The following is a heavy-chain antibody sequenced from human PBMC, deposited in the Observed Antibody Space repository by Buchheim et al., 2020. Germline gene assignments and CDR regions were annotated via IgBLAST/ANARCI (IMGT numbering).Heavy chain of an antibody. J-gene: IGHJ3*02. CDR1: GFTFSSYS. CDR3: ASTGIVGAGPFDAFDI. Sequence: EVQLVESGGGLVQPGGSLRLSCAASGFTFSSYSMNWVRQAPGKGLEWVSYISSSSSTIYYADSVKGRFTISRDNAKNSLYLQMNSLRAEDTAVYYCASTGIVGAGPFDAFDIWGQGT. CDR2: ISSSSSTI. V-gene: IGHV3-48*01. D-gene: IGHD1-26*01.